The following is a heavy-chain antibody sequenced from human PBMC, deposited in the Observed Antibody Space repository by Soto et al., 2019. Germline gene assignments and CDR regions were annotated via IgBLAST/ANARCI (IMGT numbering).Heavy chain of an antibody. J-gene: IGHJ3*02. CDR1: GYTFTSYG. CDR3: ARDLTRPPSGYDYYDAFDI. CDR2: ISAYNGNT. D-gene: IGHD5-12*01. Sequence: ASVKVSCKASGYTFTSYGISWVRQAPGQGLEWMGWISAYNGNTNYAQKLQGRVTMTTDTSTSTAYMELRSLRSDDTAVYYCARDLTRPPSGYDYYDAFDIWGQGTMVTVSS. V-gene: IGHV1-18*01.